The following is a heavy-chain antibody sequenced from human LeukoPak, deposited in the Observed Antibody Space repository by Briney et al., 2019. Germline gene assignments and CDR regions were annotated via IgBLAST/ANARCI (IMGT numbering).Heavy chain of an antibody. J-gene: IGHJ4*02. CDR3: AKDRGYFDY. V-gene: IGHV3-30*18. Sequence: GGSLRLSCAASGFTFSSYGTHWVRQAPGKGLEWVAVISYDGSNKYYADSVKGRFTISRDNSKNALYLQMNSLRAEDTAVYYCAKDRGYFDYWGQGTLVTVSS. D-gene: IGHD3-10*01. CDR2: ISYDGSNK. CDR1: GFTFSSYG.